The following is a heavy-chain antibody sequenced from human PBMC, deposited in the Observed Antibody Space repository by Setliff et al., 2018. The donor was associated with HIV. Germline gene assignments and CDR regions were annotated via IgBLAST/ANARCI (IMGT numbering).Heavy chain of an antibody. CDR2: IHFSGST. CDR3: VRPSLGIGGGSIFHN. CDR1: GDSFSGTSYY. D-gene: IGHD3-3*01. Sequence: SETLSLTCTVSGDSFSGTSYYWGWIRQPPGKGLEWIGSIHFSGSTWYTQSLKSRVTIWVDTSKNQFSLKVNSVTAADTAVYYCVRPSLGIGGGSIFHNWGQGTQVTVSS. J-gene: IGHJ4*02. V-gene: IGHV4-39*01.